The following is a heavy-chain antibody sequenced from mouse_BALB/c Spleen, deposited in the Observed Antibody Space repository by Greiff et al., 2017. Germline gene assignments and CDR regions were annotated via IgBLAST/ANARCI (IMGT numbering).Heavy chain of an antibody. J-gene: IGHJ2*01. Sequence: LVESGAELARPGASVKLSCKASGYTFTDYYINWVKQRTGQGLEWIGEIYPGSGNTYYNEKFKGKATLTADKSSSTAYMQLSSLTSEDSAVYFCARYGNYDYWGQGTTLTVSS. D-gene: IGHD2-1*01. CDR3: ARYGNYDY. CDR1: GYTFTDYY. CDR2: IYPGSGNT. V-gene: IGHV1-77*01.